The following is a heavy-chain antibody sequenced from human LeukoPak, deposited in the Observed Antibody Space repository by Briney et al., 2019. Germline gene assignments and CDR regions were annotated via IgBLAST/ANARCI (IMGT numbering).Heavy chain of an antibody. J-gene: IGHJ5*02. V-gene: IGHV3-23*01. CDR3: AKAQATAGSNWFDP. CDR2: ISPGGGPT. D-gene: IGHD6-13*01. CDR1: GFPFSSHG. Sequence: GGSLRLSCAGSGFPFSSHGMNWVRQAPGKGLEWVSGISPGGGPTYYADSVRGRFTISRDDSKNTLYLQMKNLRAEDTAVYYCAKAQATAGSNWFDPWGQGTLVTVSS.